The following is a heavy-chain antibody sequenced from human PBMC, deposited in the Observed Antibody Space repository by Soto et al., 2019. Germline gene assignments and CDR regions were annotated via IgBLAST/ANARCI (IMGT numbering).Heavy chain of an antibody. Sequence: EDQLVESGGGLVQPGGSLRLTCAVSGFSFRSDWMNWVRQAPGKGLEWVAHTNQDGSEKYYLDSVKGPFTIFRDNAKNSLYLQMNSLRAEDTAVYYCSGGVGDAIWGQGTLVTVSS. V-gene: IGHV3-7*04. CDR2: TNQDGSEK. CDR3: SGGVGDAI. J-gene: IGHJ4*02. CDR1: GFSFRSDW. D-gene: IGHD1-26*01.